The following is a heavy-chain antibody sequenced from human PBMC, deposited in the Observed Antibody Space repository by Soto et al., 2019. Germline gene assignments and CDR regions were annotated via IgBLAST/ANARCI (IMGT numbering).Heavy chain of an antibody. D-gene: IGHD2-21*01. J-gene: IGHJ4*02. V-gene: IGHV3-23*01. CDR2: ISGSVGST. Sequence: GGSWISKKQGKGLEWVSAISGSVGSTYYADSVKGRFTISRDNSKNTLYLQMNSLSAEDTAVYYCAKDLGATSINRLWTFDHWCKGILVSV. CDR1: G. CDR3: AKDLGATSINRLWTFDH.